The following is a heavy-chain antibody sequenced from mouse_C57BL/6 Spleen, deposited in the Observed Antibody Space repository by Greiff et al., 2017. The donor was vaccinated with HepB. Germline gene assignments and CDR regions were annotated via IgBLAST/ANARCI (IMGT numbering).Heavy chain of an antibody. CDR3: ARSVVTHWYFDV. Sequence: VQLQQSGTELVKPGASVKLSCKASGYTFTSYWMHWVKQRPGQGLEWIGNINPSNGGTNYNEKFKSKATLTVDKSSSTAYMQLSSLTSEDSAVYYCARSVVTHWYFDVWGTGTTVTVSS. J-gene: IGHJ1*03. D-gene: IGHD1-1*01. CDR1: GYTFTSYW. V-gene: IGHV1-53*01. CDR2: INPSNGGT.